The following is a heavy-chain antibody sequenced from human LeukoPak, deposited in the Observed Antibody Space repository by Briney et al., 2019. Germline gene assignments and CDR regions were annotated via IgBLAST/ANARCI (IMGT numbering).Heavy chain of an antibody. Sequence: PSETLSLTCTVSGGSISSYYWSWIRHPPGKGLVWIGYIYYSGSTNYNPSLKSRVTISVDTSKNKFSLKLSSVTAADTAVYYCARADSSGLSGAFAIWGQGTMVTVSS. V-gene: IGHV4-59*01. CDR1: GGSISSYY. CDR2: IYYSGST. J-gene: IGHJ3*02. D-gene: IGHD3-22*01. CDR3: ARADSSGLSGAFAI.